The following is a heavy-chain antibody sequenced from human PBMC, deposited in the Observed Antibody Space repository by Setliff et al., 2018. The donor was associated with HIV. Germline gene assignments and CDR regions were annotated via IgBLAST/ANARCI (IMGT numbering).Heavy chain of an antibody. Sequence: PSETLSLTCSVSGGSIEFSSYYWSWIRQPPGKGLEWIGYIFYSGSTNYNPSLKSRVTISVDTSKNQFSLKLSSVTAADTAVYYCARTQQTYYYDSSGYYFDYWGQGTLVTVSS. CDR1: GGSIEFSSYY. CDR3: ARTQQTYYYDSSGYYFDY. V-gene: IGHV4-59*08. J-gene: IGHJ4*02. CDR2: IFYSGST. D-gene: IGHD3-22*01.